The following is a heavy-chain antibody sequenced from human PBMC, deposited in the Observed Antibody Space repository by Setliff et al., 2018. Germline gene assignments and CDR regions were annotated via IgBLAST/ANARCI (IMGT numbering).Heavy chain of an antibody. D-gene: IGHD3-10*01. V-gene: IGHV4-59*12. Sequence: ESLKISCVGSGFTISGYAMTWVRQVPGKGLEWISSIKDSDYSTNYNPSLKSRATISIDKSKNHFSLRVTSVTAADTAVYFCARGITYYYHMDLWGTGTTVTVSS. CDR2: IKDSDYST. CDR3: ARGITYYYHMDL. J-gene: IGHJ6*03. CDR1: GFTISGYA.